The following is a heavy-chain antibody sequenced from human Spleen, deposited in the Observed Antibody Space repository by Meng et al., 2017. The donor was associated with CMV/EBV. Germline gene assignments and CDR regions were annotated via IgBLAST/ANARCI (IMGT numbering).Heavy chain of an antibody. CDR1: FSGYY. J-gene: IGHJ5*02. D-gene: IGHD2-2*02. CDR3: ARGRYGQIVVVPAAIRGWFDP. V-gene: IGHV4-34*01. CDR2: INHSGST. Sequence: FSGYYWSWIRQPPGKGLEWIGEINHSGSTNYNPSLKSRVTISVDTSKNQFSLKLSSVTAADTAVYYCARGRYGQIVVVPAAIRGWFDPWGQGTLVTVSS.